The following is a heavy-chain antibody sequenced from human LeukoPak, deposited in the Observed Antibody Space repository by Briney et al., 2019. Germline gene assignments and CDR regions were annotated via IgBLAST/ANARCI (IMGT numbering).Heavy chain of an antibody. D-gene: IGHD3-16*01. Sequence: ASVKVSCKASGGTFCSYAISGVRQAPGQEVEWMGRIIPIFGIANYEQKFQRRVTITADKSTSTAYMQLSSLRAEDKAVYYCARPTRAVGDHYYYYGMDVWGQGTTVTVSS. CDR1: GGTFCSYA. CDR2: IIPIFGIA. J-gene: IGHJ6*02. CDR3: ARPTRAVGDHYYYYGMDV. V-gene: IGHV1-69*04.